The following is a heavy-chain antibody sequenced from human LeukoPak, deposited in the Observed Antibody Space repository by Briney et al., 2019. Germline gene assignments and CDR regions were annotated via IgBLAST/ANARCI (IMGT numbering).Heavy chain of an antibody. J-gene: IGHJ3*02. V-gene: IGHV4-30-4*08. Sequence: SQTLSLTCTVSGGSISSGDYYWSWIRQPPGKGLEWIGYIYYSGSTYYNPSLKSRVTISVDTSKNQFSLKLSSVTAADTAVYYCARTVVVPAAKRGDAFDIWGQGTMVTVSS. CDR2: IYYSGST. CDR3: ARTVVVPAAKRGDAFDI. CDR1: GGSISSGDYY. D-gene: IGHD2-2*01.